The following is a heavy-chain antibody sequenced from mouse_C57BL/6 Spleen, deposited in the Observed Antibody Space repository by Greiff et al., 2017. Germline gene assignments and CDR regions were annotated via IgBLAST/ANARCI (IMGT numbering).Heavy chain of an antibody. CDR3: ARPTGTKDYFDY. D-gene: IGHD4-1*01. J-gene: IGHJ2*01. Sequence: EVKLVESGGGLVKPGGSLKLSCAASGFTFSSYTMSWVRQTPEKRLEWVATISGGGGNTYYPDSVKGRFTISRDNAKNTLYLQMSSLRSEDTALYYCARPTGTKDYFDYWGQGTTLTVSS. CDR1: GFTFSSYT. CDR2: ISGGGGNT. V-gene: IGHV5-9*01.